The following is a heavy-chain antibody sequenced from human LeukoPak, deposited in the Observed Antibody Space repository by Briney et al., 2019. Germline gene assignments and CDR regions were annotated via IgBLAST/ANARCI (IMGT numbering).Heavy chain of an antibody. V-gene: IGHV3-30-3*01. D-gene: IGHD4-11*01. CDR2: ISYDGSNK. Sequence: GGSLRLSCAASGFTFSSYAMHWVRQPPGKGLEWVAVISYDGSNKYYADSVKGRFTISRDNSKNTLYLQMNSLRAEDTAVYYCAREGVIYSITWDYFDYWGQGTLVTVSS. CDR3: AREGVIYSITWDYFDY. CDR1: GFTFSSYA. J-gene: IGHJ4*02.